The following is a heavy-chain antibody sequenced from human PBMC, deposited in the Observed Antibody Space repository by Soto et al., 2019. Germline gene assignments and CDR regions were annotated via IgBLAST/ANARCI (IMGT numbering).Heavy chain of an antibody. Sequence: QVQLVESGGGVVQPGRSLRLSCAASGFTFSSYGMHWVRQAPGKGLEWVAVISYDGSNKYYADSVKGRFTISRDNSKNTLYLQMNSLRAEDTAVYYCAKDGGEGYFDWLFSLGFDYWGQGTLVTVSS. CDR3: AKDGGEGYFDWLFSLGFDY. V-gene: IGHV3-30*18. CDR2: ISYDGSNK. CDR1: GFTFSSYG. D-gene: IGHD3-9*01. J-gene: IGHJ4*02.